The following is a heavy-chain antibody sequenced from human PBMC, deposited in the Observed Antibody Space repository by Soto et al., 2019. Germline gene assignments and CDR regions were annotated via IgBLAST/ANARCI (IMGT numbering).Heavy chain of an antibody. CDR1: GGTVASSGG. V-gene: IGHV4-4*02. Sequence: LEMLCLRCXVAGGTVASSGGWSWVRQSPSRGLEWIGNVYHTGDTNFNPSLQSRVTFSVDKSNNQFSLRLTSLTAADTAVYFCAREIVTAGGNNYFDPWGPGTLVTVSS. CDR2: VYHTGDT. D-gene: IGHD2-21*02. CDR3: AREIVTAGGNNYFDP. J-gene: IGHJ5*02.